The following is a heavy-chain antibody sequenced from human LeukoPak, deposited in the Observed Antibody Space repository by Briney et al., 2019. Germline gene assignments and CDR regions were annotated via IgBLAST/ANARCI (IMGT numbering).Heavy chain of an antibody. Sequence: SETLSLTCTVSGGSISSGSYYWSWIRQPAGKGLEWIGRIYTSGSTNYNPSLNSRVTISVDTSNNQFSLKLSSVTAADTAVYYCVRHGGSGLDWFDPWGQGTLVTVSS. CDR1: GGSISSGSYY. J-gene: IGHJ5*02. CDR3: VRHGGSGLDWFDP. D-gene: IGHD3-10*01. CDR2: IYTSGST. V-gene: IGHV4-61*02.